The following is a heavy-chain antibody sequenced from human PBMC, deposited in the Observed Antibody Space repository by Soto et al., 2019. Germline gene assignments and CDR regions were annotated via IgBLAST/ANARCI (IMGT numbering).Heavy chain of an antibody. D-gene: IGHD3-3*01. V-gene: IGHV3-66*01. J-gene: IGHJ4*02. CDR2: IYSGGST. Sequence: EVQLVESGGGLVQPGGSLRLSCAASGFTVSSNYMSWVRQAPGKGLEWVSVIYSGGSTYYADSVKGRFTISRDNSKITLYLHMNRMRAEDTAVYYCARDYSFWSGYYTGYWGQGTLVTVSS. CDR1: GFTVSSNY. CDR3: ARDYSFWSGYYTGY.